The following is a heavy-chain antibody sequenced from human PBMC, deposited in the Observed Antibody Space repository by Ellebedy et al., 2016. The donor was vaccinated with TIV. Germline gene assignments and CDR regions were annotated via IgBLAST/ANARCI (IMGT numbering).Heavy chain of an antibody. Sequence: GESLKISCAASGFTFRNYNMNWVRQAPGKGLEWVSAISSSSSYKYYANSVKGRFTISRDNAENSLYLQMNSLRTEDTAIYYCATLGLVGALGDRFDPWGQGTLVTVSS. V-gene: IGHV3-21*04. CDR1: GFTFRNYN. J-gene: IGHJ5*02. CDR3: ATLGLVGALGDRFDP. D-gene: IGHD1-26*01. CDR2: ISSSSSYK.